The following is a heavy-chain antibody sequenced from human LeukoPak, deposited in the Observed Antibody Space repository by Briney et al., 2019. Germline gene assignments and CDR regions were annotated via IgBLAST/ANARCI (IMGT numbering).Heavy chain of an antibody. CDR2: IRYDGSNK. V-gene: IGHV3-30*02. Sequence: GGSLRLSCAASGFTFSSYGMHWVRQAPGKGLEWVAFIRYDGSNKYYADSVKGRFTISRDNSKNTLYLQMNSLRAEDTAVYYCARDGDEEQLVRNWFDPWGQGTLVTVSS. CDR1: GFTFSSYG. D-gene: IGHD6-13*01. J-gene: IGHJ5*02. CDR3: ARDGDEEQLVRNWFDP.